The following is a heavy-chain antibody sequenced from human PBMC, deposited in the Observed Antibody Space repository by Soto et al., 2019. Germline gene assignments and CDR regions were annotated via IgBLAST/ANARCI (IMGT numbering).Heavy chain of an antibody. CDR1: GFTFSSYA. D-gene: IGHD5-12*01. CDR3: ARGFNWLDY. J-gene: IGHJ4*02. CDR2: ISYDGSNK. Sequence: PGGSLRLSCADSGFTFSSYAMHWVRQAPGKGLEWVAVISYDGSNKYYADSVKGRFTISRDNSKNTLYLQMNSLRAEDTAVYYCARGFNWLDYWGQGTLVTVSS. V-gene: IGHV3-30-3*01.